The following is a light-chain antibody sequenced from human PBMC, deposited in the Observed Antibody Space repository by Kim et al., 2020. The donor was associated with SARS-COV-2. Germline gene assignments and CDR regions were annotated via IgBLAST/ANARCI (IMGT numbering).Light chain of an antibody. J-gene: IGKJ4*01. CDR1: QSVSSY. Sequence: EIVLTQSPATLSLSPGERATLSCRASQSVSSYLAWYQQKPGQAPRLLIYDASNRATGIPARFSGSGSGTDFTLTISSLEPEDFAVYYCQQSSNWPPFGTFGGGTKVDSK. CDR2: DAS. CDR3: QQSSNWPPFGT. V-gene: IGKV3-11*01.